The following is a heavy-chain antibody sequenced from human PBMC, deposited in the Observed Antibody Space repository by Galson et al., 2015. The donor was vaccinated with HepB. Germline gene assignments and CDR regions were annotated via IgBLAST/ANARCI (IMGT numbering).Heavy chain of an antibody. CDR3: ARGEYFDL. V-gene: IGHV3-30*04. CDR2: ISYDGSNK. J-gene: IGHJ2*01. CDR1: GFTFSSYA. Sequence: SLRLSCAASGFTFSSYAMHWVRQAPGKGLEWVAVISYDGSNKYYADSVKGRFTISRDNSKNTLYLQMNSLRAEDTAVYYCARGEYFDLWGRGTLVTVSS.